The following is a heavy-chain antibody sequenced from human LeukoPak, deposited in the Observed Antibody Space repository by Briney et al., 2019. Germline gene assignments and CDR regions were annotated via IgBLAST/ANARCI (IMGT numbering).Heavy chain of an antibody. V-gene: IGHV4-59*01. CDR2: IYSSGST. Sequence: SETLSLTCTVSGASMTTYYWSWIRQPPGKGLEWVAYIYSSGSTNYNPSLKSRLTISIDTSKKQFSLKMSSVTAADTALYYCARLPAERLISGAFDTWGKGTMVTVSS. CDR1: GASMTTYY. J-gene: IGHJ3*02. CDR3: ARLPAERLISGAFDT. D-gene: IGHD1-20*01.